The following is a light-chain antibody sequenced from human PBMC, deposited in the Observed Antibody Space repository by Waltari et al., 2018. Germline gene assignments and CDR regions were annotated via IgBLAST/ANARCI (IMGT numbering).Light chain of an antibody. CDR1: SSNIGSNT. J-gene: IGLJ3*02. CDR2: TPN. Sequence: ISCSGGSSNIGSNTVSWYQQLPGTAPKLLIYTPNQRPSGVPDRFSGSKSGTSASLAISGLQSEDEGNYYCAAWDVSLNGLVFGGGTKLTVL. CDR3: AAWDVSLNGLV. V-gene: IGLV1-44*01.